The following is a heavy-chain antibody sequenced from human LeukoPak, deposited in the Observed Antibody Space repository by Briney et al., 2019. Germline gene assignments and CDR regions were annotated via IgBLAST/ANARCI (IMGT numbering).Heavy chain of an antibody. CDR2: IYYSGST. V-gene: IGHV4-39*07. CDR1: GGSISSSSYY. J-gene: IGHJ4*02. Sequence: PSETLSLTCTVSGGSISSSSYYWGWIRQPPGKGLEWIGSIYYSGSTYYNPSLKSRVTISVDTSKNQFSLKLSSVTAADTAVYYCAREDKEEQFDYWGQGTLVTVSS. D-gene: IGHD6-13*01. CDR3: AREDKEEQFDY.